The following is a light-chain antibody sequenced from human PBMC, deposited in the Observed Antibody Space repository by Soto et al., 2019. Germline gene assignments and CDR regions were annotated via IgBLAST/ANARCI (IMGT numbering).Light chain of an antibody. J-gene: IGKJ5*01. CDR2: DTS. V-gene: IGKV3D-20*01. Sequence: IVLTQSPATLSSSPGERAPLSCGASQSVSSSYVAWYQHKPGLAPRLLIHDTSSRAIGIPDRFSGSKSGTNFTLTIRRMEPEDVGMYYCQQYGSSPITFGQGTRLEIK. CDR1: QSVSSSY. CDR3: QQYGSSPIT.